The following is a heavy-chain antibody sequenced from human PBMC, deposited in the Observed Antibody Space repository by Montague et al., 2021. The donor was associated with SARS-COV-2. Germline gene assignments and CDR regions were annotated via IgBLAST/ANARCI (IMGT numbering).Heavy chain of an antibody. CDR2: INYSGST. CDR1: GGSISSGGYY. D-gene: IGHD3-22*01. Sequence: TLSLTCTVSGGSISSGGYYWSWHRQHPGKGLEWNGYINYSGSTYYNPSLESRVTISADTSKNQFSLKLSSVTAADTAVYYCARARITMIVVVNAFDIWGQGKMGPVSS. V-gene: IGHV4-31*03. J-gene: IGHJ3*02. CDR3: ARARITMIVVVNAFDI.